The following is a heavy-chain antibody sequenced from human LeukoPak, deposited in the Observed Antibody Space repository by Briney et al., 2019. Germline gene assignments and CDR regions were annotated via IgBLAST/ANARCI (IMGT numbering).Heavy chain of an antibody. D-gene: IGHD6-19*01. CDR2: INWNGGST. CDR1: GFTFDDYG. V-gene: IGHV3-20*01. CDR3: ARASGIAVAGNTFNY. J-gene: IGHJ4*02. Sequence: GGSLRLSCAASGFTFDDYGMSWVRQAPGKGLEWVSGINWNGGSTGYADSVKGRFTISRDNAKNSLYLQINSLRAEDTALYHCARASGIAVAGNTFNYWGQGTLVTVSS.